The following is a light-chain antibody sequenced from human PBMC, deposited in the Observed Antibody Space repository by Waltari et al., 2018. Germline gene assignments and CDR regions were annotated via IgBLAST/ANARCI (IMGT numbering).Light chain of an antibody. V-gene: IGLV1-47*01. CDR3: AVWDDSLSGRV. CDR1: RSNIGNNY. J-gene: IGLJ3*02. Sequence: QSVLTQPPSASGIPAPRVTIPCSGFRSNIGNNYVYWYQRLPGTAPKPLIHRNNQRPAGVPDRFSGSKSGTSASLAISGLRSEDEADYYCAVWDDSLSGRVFGGGTKVTVL. CDR2: RNN.